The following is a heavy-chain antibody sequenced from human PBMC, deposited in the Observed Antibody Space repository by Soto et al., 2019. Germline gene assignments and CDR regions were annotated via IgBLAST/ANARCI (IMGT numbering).Heavy chain of an antibody. CDR2: IYYSGST. CDR3: GSGYYYMDV. CDR1: GGSVSSHS. V-gene: IGHV4-59*02. Sequence: PSETLSLTCTVSGGSVSSHSWSWIRQPPGKGLEWIGYIYYSGSTNSNPSLKSRVTISLDTSKSQFSLKLRSVTAADTAVYYCGSGYYYMDVWGKGTTVTVSS. J-gene: IGHJ6*03. D-gene: IGHD3-3*01.